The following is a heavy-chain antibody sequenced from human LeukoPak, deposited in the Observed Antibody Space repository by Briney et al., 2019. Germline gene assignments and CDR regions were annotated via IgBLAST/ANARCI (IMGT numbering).Heavy chain of an antibody. CDR1: GFTFSDYY. Sequence: GGSLRLSCAASGFTFSDYYMSWIRQAPGKGLEWASYISSSGSTIYYADSVKGRFTISRDNAKNSLYLQMNSLRAEDTAVYYCARDASPTTYWYFDLWGRGTLVTVSS. CDR3: ARDASPTTYWYFDL. V-gene: IGHV3-11*01. D-gene: IGHD2/OR15-2a*01. J-gene: IGHJ2*01. CDR2: ISSSGSTI.